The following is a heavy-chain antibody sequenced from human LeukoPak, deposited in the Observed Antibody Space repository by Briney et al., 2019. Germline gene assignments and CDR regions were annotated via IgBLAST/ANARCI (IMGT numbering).Heavy chain of an antibody. V-gene: IGHV4-39*01. CDR3: ARLGAGPTYYDFWSGYSSFYFDY. D-gene: IGHD3-3*01. CDR1: GGSIRSSYYY. J-gene: IGHJ4*02. CDR2: IYDSGST. Sequence: SETLSLTCTVSGGSIRSSYYYWGWIRQPPGKGLEWIGSIYDSGSTYYNPSLKSRVTISVDTSKNQFSLKLNSVTAADTAVYYCARLGAGPTYYDFWSGYSSFYFDYWGQGTLVTVSS.